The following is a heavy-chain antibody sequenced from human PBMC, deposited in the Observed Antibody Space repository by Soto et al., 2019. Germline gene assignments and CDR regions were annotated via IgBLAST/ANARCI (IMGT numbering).Heavy chain of an antibody. V-gene: IGHV1-69*01. D-gene: IGHD2-2*01. J-gene: IGHJ6*02. Sequence: QVQLVQSGAEVKKPGSSAKVSCKASGGTFSSYAISWVRQAPGQGLEWMGGIIPISETTNYAQKFQGRVTITADESKSTAYMELSSLRSEDTAVYYCARSQGSSTSLETYYYYYYGMDVWGQGTTVTVSS. CDR2: IIPISETT. CDR1: GGTFSSYA. CDR3: ARSQGSSTSLETYYYYYYGMDV.